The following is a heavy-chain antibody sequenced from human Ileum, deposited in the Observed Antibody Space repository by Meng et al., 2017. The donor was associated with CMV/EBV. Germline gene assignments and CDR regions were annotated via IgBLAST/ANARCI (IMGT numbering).Heavy chain of an antibody. J-gene: IGHJ4*01. V-gene: IGHV3-74*01. D-gene: IGHD6-13*01. CDR1: GFTFTDYW. CDR2: IDIDGSIT. CDR3: ARDADGPGSLIDY. Sequence: LWGAGGGLVQPGGSLRLSCAVSGFTFTDYWMQWVRQAPGKGLVWVSRIDIDGSITTFSDSVKGRFTISRDNAKNTLYLEMNSLRAEDTAVYYCARDADGPGSLIDYWGRGTLVTVSS.